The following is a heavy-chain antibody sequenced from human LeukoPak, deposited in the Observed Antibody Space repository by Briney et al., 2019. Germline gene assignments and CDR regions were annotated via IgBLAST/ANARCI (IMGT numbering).Heavy chain of an antibody. CDR2: LSGSGHST. CDR3: ARRGYYDSSGYFDY. V-gene: IGHV3-23*01. J-gene: IGHJ4*02. Sequence: PGGSLRLSCAASGLTFRSYWMHWVRQAPGKGLEWVSGLSGSGHSTYYADSVKGRFTISRDNSKNTLYLQMNSLRAEDTAVYYCARRGYYDSSGYFDYWGQGTLVTVSS. D-gene: IGHD3-22*01. CDR1: GLTFRSYW.